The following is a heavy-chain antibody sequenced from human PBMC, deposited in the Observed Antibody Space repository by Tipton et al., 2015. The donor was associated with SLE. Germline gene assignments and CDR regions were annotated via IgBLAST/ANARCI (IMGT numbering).Heavy chain of an antibody. V-gene: IGHV4-61*02. D-gene: IGHD3-22*01. CDR1: GGSISSGSYS. CDR3: ARPRSGYADDAFDI. J-gene: IGHJ3*02. CDR2: IYTSGST. Sequence: TLSLTCTVSGGSISSGSYSWNWIRQPAGKRLEWIGRIYTSGSTNCNPSLKSRVTTSVDTSKNQFSLKLSSVTAADTAVYYCARPRSGYADDAFDIWGQGTMVTVSS.